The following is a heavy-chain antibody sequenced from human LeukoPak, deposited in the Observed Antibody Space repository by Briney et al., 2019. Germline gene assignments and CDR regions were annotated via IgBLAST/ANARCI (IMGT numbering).Heavy chain of an antibody. V-gene: IGHV3-30*18. J-gene: IGHJ4*02. CDR3: AKEGSSGWVPNY. Sequence: GGSLRLPCSASGFTFSRFGMHWVRQAPGKGLEWVAVISYDGSNKYYADSVKGRFTISRDNSKNTLYLQMNSLRAEDTAVYYCAKEGSSGWVPNYWGQGTLVTVSS. D-gene: IGHD6-19*01. CDR1: GFTFSRFG. CDR2: ISYDGSNK.